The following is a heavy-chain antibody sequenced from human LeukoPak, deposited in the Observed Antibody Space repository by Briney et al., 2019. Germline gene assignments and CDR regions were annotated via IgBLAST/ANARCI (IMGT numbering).Heavy chain of an antibody. J-gene: IGHJ4*02. CDR2: IKTDGSST. V-gene: IGHV3-74*01. D-gene: IGHD3-3*01. Sequence: GGSLRLSCEGSGDSWMHWVRQVPGKGLVWVSRIKTDGSSTSYADSVKGRFAISRDNAENTLYLQMNSLRAEDTAVYYCARGDGVVMNYWGQGTLVTVSS. CDR3: ARGDGVVMNY. CDR1: GDSW.